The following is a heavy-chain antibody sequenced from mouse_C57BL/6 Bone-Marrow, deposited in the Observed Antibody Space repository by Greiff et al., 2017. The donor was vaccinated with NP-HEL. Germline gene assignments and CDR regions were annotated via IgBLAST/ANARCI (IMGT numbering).Heavy chain of an antibody. CDR1: GFTFSDYY. CDR3: ARDSYGSKDWYFDV. Sequence: EVNVVESEGGLVQPGSSMKLSCTASGFTFSDYYMAWVRQVPEKGLEWVANINYDGSSTYYLDSLKSRFIISRDNAKNILYLQMSSLKSEDTGTYYCARDSYGSKDWYFDVWGTGTTVTVSS. D-gene: IGHD1-1*01. CDR2: INYDGSST. J-gene: IGHJ1*03. V-gene: IGHV5-16*01.